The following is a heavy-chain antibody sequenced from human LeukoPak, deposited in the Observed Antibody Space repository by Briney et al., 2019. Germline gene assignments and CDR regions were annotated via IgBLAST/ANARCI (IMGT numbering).Heavy chain of an antibody. D-gene: IGHD5/OR15-5a*01. CDR3: ARGFYDGVNWFDP. CDR2: IKQDGNEK. V-gene: IGHV3-7*01. Sequence: GGSLRLSCVASGFIFNNYWMSWVRQAPGKGLEWVANIKQDGNEKYYVESVKGRFIISRDNAKNSLYLQMNSLRAEDTAVYYCARGFYDGVNWFDPWGQGTLVTVSS. J-gene: IGHJ5*02. CDR1: GFIFNNYW.